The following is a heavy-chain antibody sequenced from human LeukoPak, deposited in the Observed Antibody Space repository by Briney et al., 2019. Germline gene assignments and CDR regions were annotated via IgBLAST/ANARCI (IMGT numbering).Heavy chain of an antibody. CDR2: INPNSGGT. D-gene: IGHD4-17*01. CDR1: GYTFTGYY. V-gene: IGHV1-2*02. J-gene: IGHJ4*02. CDR3: ARVPLSTVTVDY. Sequence: SLKVSCKASGYTFTGYYMHWVRQATGQGLEWKGWINPNSGGTNYAQKFQGRETMTRDTSISTTYMELSRLRSDDTAVYYCARVPLSTVTVDYWGQGTLVTVSS.